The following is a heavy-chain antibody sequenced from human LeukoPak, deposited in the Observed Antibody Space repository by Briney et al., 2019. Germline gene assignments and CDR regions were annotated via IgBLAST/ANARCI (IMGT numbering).Heavy chain of an antibody. CDR2: IIPIFGTA. D-gene: IGHD3-9*01. Sequence: GASVKVSCKASGGTFSSYAISWVRQAPGQGLEWMGGIIPIFGTANYAQKFQGRVTITADKSTSTAYMELSSLRSEDTAVYYCASFILTGYYLSDHPPLSYFDYWGQGTLVTVSS. J-gene: IGHJ4*02. V-gene: IGHV1-69*06. CDR3: ASFILTGYYLSDHPPLSYFDY. CDR1: GGTFSSYA.